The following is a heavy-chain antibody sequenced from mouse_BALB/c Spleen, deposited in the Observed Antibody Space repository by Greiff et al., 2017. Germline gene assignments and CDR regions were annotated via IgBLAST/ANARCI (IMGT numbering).Heavy chain of an antibody. J-gene: IGHJ1*01. CDR2: ISSGGGST. V-gene: IGHV5-12-1*01. CDR3: ARHDV. Sequence: DVQLVESGGGLVKPGGSLKLSCAASGFAFSSYDMSWVRQTPEKRLEWVAYISSGGGSTYYPDTVKGRFTISRDNAKNTLYLQMSSLKSEDTAMYYCARHDVWGAGTTVTVSS. CDR1: GFAFSSYD.